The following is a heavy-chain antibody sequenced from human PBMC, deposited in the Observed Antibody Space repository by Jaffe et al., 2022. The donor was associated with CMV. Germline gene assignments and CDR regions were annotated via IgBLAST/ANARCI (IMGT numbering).Heavy chain of an antibody. Sequence: QVQLVQSGAEVKKPGASVKVSCKASGYTFTSYAMHWVRQAPGQRLEWMGWINAGNGNTKYSQKFQGRVTITRDTSASTAYMELSSLRSEDTAVYYCARGHRVTIWARVSHAFDIWGQGTMVTVSS. CDR2: INAGNGNT. D-gene: IGHD3-9*01. V-gene: IGHV1-3*01. CDR1: GYTFTSYA. CDR3: ARGHRVTIWARVSHAFDI. J-gene: IGHJ3*02.